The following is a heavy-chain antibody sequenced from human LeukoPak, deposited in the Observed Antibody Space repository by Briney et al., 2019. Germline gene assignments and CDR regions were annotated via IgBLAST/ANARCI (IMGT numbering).Heavy chain of an antibody. CDR1: GYTFSAYY. D-gene: IGHD7-27*01. CDR3: AKLFVTEDAFDI. V-gene: IGHV1-2*02. CDR2: INPNSGGT. Sequence: APVKVSYTPSGYTFSAYYMHWVRQAPGQGLEWMGWINPNSGGTNYAQKFQGRVTLTRDTSISTAYMELSRLRSDDTAMYYCAKLFVTEDAFDIWGQGTMVTVAS. J-gene: IGHJ3*02.